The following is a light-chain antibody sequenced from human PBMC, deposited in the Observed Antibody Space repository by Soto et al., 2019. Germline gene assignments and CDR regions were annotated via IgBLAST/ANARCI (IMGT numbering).Light chain of an antibody. Sequence: EIVLTQSPATLSLSPGERATLSCRASQSVSSYLAWYQQKPGQAPRLLIYDASNRATCIPARFSGSGSGTDFTLTISSLEPEDFAVYYCQQRSNLLTFGGGT. J-gene: IGKJ4*01. V-gene: IGKV3-11*01. CDR1: QSVSSY. CDR3: QQRSNLLT. CDR2: DAS.